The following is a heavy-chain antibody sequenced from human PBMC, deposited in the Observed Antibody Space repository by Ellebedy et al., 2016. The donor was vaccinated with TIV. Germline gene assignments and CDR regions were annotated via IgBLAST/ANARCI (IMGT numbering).Heavy chain of an antibody. CDR2: LYFSGST. V-gene: IGHV4-4*07. J-gene: IGHJ6*02. Sequence: MPSETLSLTCTVSGGSINGYYWSWIRQPAGKGLEWIGRLYFSGSTNYNPSLKGRVTMPLDASKNQFSLKLSSVTAADTAVYYCTRGPAPSGYGMDVWGQGTTVTVSS. CDR1: GGSINGYY. D-gene: IGHD2-2*01. CDR3: TRGPAPSGYGMDV.